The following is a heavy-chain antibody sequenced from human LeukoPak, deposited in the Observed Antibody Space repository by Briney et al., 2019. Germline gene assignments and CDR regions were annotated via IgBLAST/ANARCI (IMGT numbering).Heavy chain of an antibody. V-gene: IGHV4-34*01. J-gene: IGHJ6*03. D-gene: IGHD4-23*01. CDR1: GGSFSGYY. Sequence: SETLSLTCAVYGGSFSGYYWSWIRQPPGKGLEWIGEINHSGSTNYNPSLKSRVTISVDTSKNQFSLKLSSVTAADTAVYYCARHRGNSGYPARRYYYYMDVRGKGTTVTVSS. CDR3: ARHRGNSGYPARRYYYYMDV. CDR2: INHSGST.